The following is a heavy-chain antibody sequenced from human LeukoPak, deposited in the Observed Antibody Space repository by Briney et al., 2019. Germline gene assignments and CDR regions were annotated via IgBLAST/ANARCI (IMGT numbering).Heavy chain of an antibody. CDR1: GYTFNGYY. J-gene: IGHJ4*02. V-gene: IGHV1-2*02. CDR2: INPNSGGT. Sequence: GASVKVSCKGSGYTFNGYYLHWVRQAPGQGLEWMGWINPNSGGTNYAQKFQGRVTMTRDTSISTAYMELSRLRSDDTAVYYCARVPRIQLWPAPDYWGQGTLVTVSS. CDR3: ARVPRIQLWPAPDY. D-gene: IGHD5-18*01.